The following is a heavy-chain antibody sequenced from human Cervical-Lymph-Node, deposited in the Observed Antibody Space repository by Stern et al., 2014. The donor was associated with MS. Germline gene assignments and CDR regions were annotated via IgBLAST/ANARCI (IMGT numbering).Heavy chain of an antibody. J-gene: IGHJ4*02. CDR3: ARDPSRFGDNGYLDF. D-gene: IGHD3-10*01. V-gene: IGHV3-30-3*01. CDR2: ISSDGPNK. CDR1: GFTFSSFA. Sequence: VQLVESGGGLVQPGKSLRLSCAASGFTFSSFAMHWVRQAPGQGLQWLAVISSDGPNKEYAAAVNGRFPISRDKSNNAVYLQISILRLDDTAVYFGARDPSRFGDNGYLDFWGQGTLVTGSS.